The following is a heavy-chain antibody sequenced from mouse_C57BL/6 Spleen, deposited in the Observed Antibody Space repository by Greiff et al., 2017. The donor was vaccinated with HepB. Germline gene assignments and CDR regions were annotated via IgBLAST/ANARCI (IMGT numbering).Heavy chain of an antibody. CDR3: ARDMNGDWYFDV. V-gene: IGHV3-6*01. D-gene: IGHD2-3*01. Sequence: EVQRVESGPGLVKPSQSLSLTCSVTGYSITSGYYWNWIRQFPGNKLEWMGYISYDGSNNYNPSLKNRISITRDTSKNQFFLKLNSVTTEDTATYYCARDMNGDWYFDVWGTGTTVTVSS. CDR1: GYSITSGYY. J-gene: IGHJ1*03. CDR2: ISYDGSN.